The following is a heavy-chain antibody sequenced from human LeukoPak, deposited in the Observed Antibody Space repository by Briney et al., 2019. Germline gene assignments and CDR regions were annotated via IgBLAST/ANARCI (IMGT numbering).Heavy chain of an antibody. CDR3: AKGGGSSFRGDYYYYYMDV. J-gene: IGHJ6*03. D-gene: IGHD2-15*01. V-gene: IGHV4-59*01. CDR2: IYNSEIT. Sequence: PSETLSLTCTVSGASITDYYWSWIRQPPGKGLEFIGYIYNSEITNYTPSLTSRVTMSVDTSKNQFSLKMKPMTAADTAVYYCAKGGGSSFRGDYYYYYMDVWGKGTTVTVSS. CDR1: GASITDYY.